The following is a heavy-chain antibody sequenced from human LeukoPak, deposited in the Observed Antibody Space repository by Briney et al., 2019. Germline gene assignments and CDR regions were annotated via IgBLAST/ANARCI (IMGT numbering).Heavy chain of an antibody. V-gene: IGHV3-9*03. CDR1: GFTFDDYA. Sequence: GGSLRLSCAASGFTFDDYAMHWVRQAPGKGLEWVLGLSWNSGSIGYADSVKGRFTISRDNAKNSLYLQMNSLRAEDMALYYCAKGIEYQLLGGYFDYWGQGTLVTVSS. CDR2: LSWNSGSI. J-gene: IGHJ4*02. CDR3: AKGIEYQLLGGYFDY. D-gene: IGHD2-2*01.